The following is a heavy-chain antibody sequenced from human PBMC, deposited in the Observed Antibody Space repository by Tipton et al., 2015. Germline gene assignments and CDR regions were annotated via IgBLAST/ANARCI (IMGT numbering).Heavy chain of an antibody. CDR2: ISGNRYDM. J-gene: IGHJ4*02. V-gene: IGHV3-21*01. D-gene: IGHD1-26*01. CDR1: GFTFSNYG. Sequence: SLRLSCAASGFTFSNYGMNWVRQAPGKGLEWVSSISGNRYDMYYTDSVKGRFTISRDNAKTSLYLQMNSLRAEDTAFYYCARDFSGNYWRFVYWGQGTLVTISS. CDR3: ARDFSGNYWRFVY.